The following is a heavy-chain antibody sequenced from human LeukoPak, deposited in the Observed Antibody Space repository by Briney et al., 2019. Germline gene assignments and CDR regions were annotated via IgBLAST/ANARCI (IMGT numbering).Heavy chain of an antibody. CDR2: INPSGGNT. CDR3: ATTKQARRYFDY. CDR1: GFTFSSNP. V-gene: IGHV3-23*01. J-gene: IGHJ4*02. Sequence: GGSLRLSCAGSGFTFSSNPLSWVRQAPGRGLEWVSAINPSGGNTYYADSVRGRFTISRDNSKNTLYLQMNTLRAEDTAVYYCATTKQARRYFDYWGQGTLVTVSS. D-gene: IGHD1-1*01.